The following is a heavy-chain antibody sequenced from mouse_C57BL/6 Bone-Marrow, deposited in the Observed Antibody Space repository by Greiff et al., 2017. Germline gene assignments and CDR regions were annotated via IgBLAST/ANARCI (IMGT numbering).Heavy chain of an antibody. D-gene: IGHD1-1*01. Sequence: VQLQQSGPELVKPGASVKLSCKASGYTFTSYDINWVKQRPGRGLEWIGWIYPRDGSTKYNEKLKGKATLTVDTSSSTAYIELHSLTSEDYAVYFCARLEFDGSSGDWYFDVWGTGTTVTVSS. CDR1: GYTFTSYD. CDR2: IYPRDGST. V-gene: IGHV1-85*01. J-gene: IGHJ1*03. CDR3: ARLEFDGSSGDWYFDV.